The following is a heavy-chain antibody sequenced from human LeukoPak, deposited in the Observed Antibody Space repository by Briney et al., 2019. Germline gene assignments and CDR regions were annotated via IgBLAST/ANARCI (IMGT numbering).Heavy chain of an antibody. CDR1: GFTFSSYS. D-gene: IGHD3-9*01. J-gene: IGHJ6*03. CDR2: ISSSSSYI. Sequence: GGSLRLSCAASGFTFSSYSMNWVRQAPGKGLEWVSSISSSSSYIYYADSVKGRFTISRDNAKNSLYLQMNSLRAEDTAVYYCARHSKYYDILTGYYWVGYYMDVWGKGTTVTVSS. V-gene: IGHV3-21*01. CDR3: ARHSKYYDILTGYYWVGYYMDV.